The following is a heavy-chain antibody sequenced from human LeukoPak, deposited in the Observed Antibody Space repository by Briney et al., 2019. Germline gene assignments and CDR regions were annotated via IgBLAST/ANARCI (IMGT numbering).Heavy chain of an antibody. CDR2: IYYSGST. J-gene: IGHJ4*02. CDR3: ARGSGYSYAFSYFDY. V-gene: IGHV4-39*07. D-gene: IGHD5-18*01. Sequence: SETLSLTCTVSGGSISSIGDYWTWIRQPPGKGLEWIGSIYYSGSTYYNPSLNSRVTISVDTSKNQFSLKLSSVTAADTAVYSCARGSGYSYAFSYFDYWGQGTLVTVSS. CDR1: GGSISSIGDY.